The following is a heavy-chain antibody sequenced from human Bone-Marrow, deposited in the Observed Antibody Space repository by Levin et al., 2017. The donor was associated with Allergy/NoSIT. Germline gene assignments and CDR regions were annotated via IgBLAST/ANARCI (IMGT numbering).Heavy chain of an antibody. Sequence: SVKVSCKASGGTFSSYAISWVRQAPGQGLEWMGGIIPIFGTANYAQKFQGRVTITADESTSTAYMELSSLRSEDTAVYYCARAGYCTNGVCFNWFDPWGQGTLVTVSS. CDR3: ARAGYCTNGVCFNWFDP. V-gene: IGHV1-69*13. J-gene: IGHJ5*02. D-gene: IGHD2-8*01. CDR2: IIPIFGTA. CDR1: GGTFSSYA.